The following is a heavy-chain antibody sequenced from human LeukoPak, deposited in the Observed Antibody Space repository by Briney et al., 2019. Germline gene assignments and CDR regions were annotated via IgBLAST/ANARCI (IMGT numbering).Heavy chain of an antibody. CDR3: ARASFQRWLQLGGD. J-gene: IGHJ4*02. CDR2: INHNGNVN. V-gene: IGHV3-7*01. CDR1: GFTFSSYW. Sequence: PGGSLRLSCAASGFTFSSYWMNWARQAPGKGLEWVASINHNGNVNYYVDSVKGRFTISRDNAKNSLYLQMSNLRDEDTAVYYCARASFQRWLQLGGDWGQGTLVTVSS. D-gene: IGHD5-24*01.